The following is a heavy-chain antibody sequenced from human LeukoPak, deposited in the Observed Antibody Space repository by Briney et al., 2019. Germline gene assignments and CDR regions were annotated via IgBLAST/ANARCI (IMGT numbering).Heavy chain of an antibody. Sequence: GGSLRLPCVASGFTFEDYTMHWVRQAPGKTLEWVSLVNWHGTAYYTDSVKGRFTISRDNSKNSLFLQMENLRSEDTAFYYCVKDLSYESSGSVLEYWGQGTLVTVS. V-gene: IGHV3-43*01. CDR3: VKDLSYESSGSVLEY. CDR1: GFTFEDYT. D-gene: IGHD3-22*01. J-gene: IGHJ4*02. CDR2: VNWHGTA.